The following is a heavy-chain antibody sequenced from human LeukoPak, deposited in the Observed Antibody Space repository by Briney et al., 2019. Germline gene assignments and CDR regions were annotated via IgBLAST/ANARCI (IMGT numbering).Heavy chain of an antibody. CDR2: ISWNSGSI. D-gene: IGHD6-13*01. Sequence: GGSLRLSCAASGFTFDDYAMHWVRQAPGKGLEWVSGISWNSGSIGYADSVEGRFTISRDNAKNSLYLQMNSLRAEDTALYYCAKDPDSLIAAAGTHFDYWGQGTLVTVSS. CDR3: AKDPDSLIAAAGTHFDY. J-gene: IGHJ4*02. V-gene: IGHV3-9*01. CDR1: GFTFDDYA.